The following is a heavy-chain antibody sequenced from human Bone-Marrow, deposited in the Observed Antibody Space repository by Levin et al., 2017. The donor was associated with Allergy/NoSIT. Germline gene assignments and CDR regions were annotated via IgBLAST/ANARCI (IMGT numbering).Heavy chain of an antibody. CDR2: ISIDGSVK. J-gene: IGHJ5*02. CDR1: GFNFNAYS. D-gene: IGHD7-27*01. V-gene: IGHV3-7*01. CDR3: ARDPNWGNWFDP. Sequence: SCSTSGFNFNAYSMSWVRQAPGKGLEWLADISIDGSVKQYVDAVKGRFTVSRDNAKNSLHLQMNSLRVDDTAVYYCARDPNWGNWFDPWGQGTLVTVSS.